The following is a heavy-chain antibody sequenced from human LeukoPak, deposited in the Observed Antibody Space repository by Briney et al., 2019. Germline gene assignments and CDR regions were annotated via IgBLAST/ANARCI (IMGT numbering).Heavy chain of an antibody. CDR1: GFSVSDSY. V-gene: IGHV3-66*02. J-gene: IGHJ6*03. CDR3: AKGSKLVVITRDHYMAV. CDR2: LYSDGHT. Sequence: GGSLRLSCAASGFSVSDSYMTWVRQSPEKGLEWVSVLYSDGHTYYADSVKGRFTISRDNSKNTLYLQMNSLRAGDTAVYYCAKGSKLVVITRDHYMAVWGKGTTVTISS. D-gene: IGHD3-22*01.